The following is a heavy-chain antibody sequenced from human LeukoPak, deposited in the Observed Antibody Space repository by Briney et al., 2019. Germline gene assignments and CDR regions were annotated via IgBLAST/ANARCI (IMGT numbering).Heavy chain of an antibody. V-gene: IGHV1-2*02. CDR1: GYTFTGYY. J-gene: IGHJ4*02. CDR2: INPNSGGT. D-gene: IGHD2-8*01. CDR3: AGSLGYCTSNVCYLKY. Sequence: ASVKVSCKASGYTFTGYYMHWVRQAPGQGLEWMGWINPNSGGTNYAQKFQGRVTMTRDTSISTAYMELRSLRSDDTAVYYCAGSLGYCTSNVCYLKYWGQGTLVTVPS.